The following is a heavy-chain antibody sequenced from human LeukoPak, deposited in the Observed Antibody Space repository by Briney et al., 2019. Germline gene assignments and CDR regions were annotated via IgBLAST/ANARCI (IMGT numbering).Heavy chain of an antibody. CDR2: ISYDGSNK. Sequence: PGGSLRLSCAASGFTFSSYAMHWVRQAPGKGLEWVAVISYDGSNKYYADSVKGRFTISRDNSKNTLYLQMNSLRAEDTAVYYCARETAAAMAFDYWGQGTLVTVSS. V-gene: IGHV3-30-3*01. D-gene: IGHD6-13*01. CDR3: ARETAAAMAFDY. J-gene: IGHJ4*02. CDR1: GFTFSSYA.